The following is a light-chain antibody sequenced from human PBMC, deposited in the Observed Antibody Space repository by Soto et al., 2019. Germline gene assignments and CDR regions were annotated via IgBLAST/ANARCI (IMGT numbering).Light chain of an antibody. CDR2: DAS. CDR3: QHRANWLGT. V-gene: IGKV3-11*01. Sequence: EIVLTQSPATLSLSPGERATLSCRASQSVGSFLAWYQQKSGQTPRLLIYDASNRVTGIPARFSGSGSGTDFTLTISSLAPEDFAVYYCQHRANWLGTFGPGTKVDMK. CDR1: QSVGSF. J-gene: IGKJ3*01.